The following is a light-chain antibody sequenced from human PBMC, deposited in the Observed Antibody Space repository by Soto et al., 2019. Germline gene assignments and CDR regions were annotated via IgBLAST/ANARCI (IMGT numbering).Light chain of an antibody. Sequence: QAVVTQPPSASGTPGQRVTISCSGSRSNIGSNHVYWYQQFPGMAPKLLMYRSDQRPTGVSDRFSGSKSGTSASLAISGLRSDDEADYYCSARDDILSGVVFGGGTKLTVL. CDR1: RSNIGSNH. V-gene: IGLV1-47*01. CDR3: SARDDILSGVV. J-gene: IGLJ2*01. CDR2: RSD.